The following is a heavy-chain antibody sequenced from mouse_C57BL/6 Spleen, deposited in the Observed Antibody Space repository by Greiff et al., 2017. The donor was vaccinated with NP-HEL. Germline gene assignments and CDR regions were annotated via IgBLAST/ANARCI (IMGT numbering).Heavy chain of an antibody. CDR1: GFTFSDYG. CDR2: ISSGSSTI. Sequence: DVKLVESGGGLVKPGGSLKLSCAASGFTFSDYGMHWVRQAPEKGLEWVAYISSGSSTIYYADTVKGRFTISRDNAKNTLFLQMTSLRSEDTAMYYCARRLLNYYAMDYWGQGTSVTVSS. D-gene: IGHD2-3*01. J-gene: IGHJ4*01. CDR3: ARRLLNYYAMDY. V-gene: IGHV5-17*01.